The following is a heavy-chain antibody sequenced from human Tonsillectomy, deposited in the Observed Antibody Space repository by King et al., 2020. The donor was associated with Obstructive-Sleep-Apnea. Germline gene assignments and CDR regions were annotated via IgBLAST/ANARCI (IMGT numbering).Heavy chain of an antibody. CDR1: GFTFDNFA. V-gene: IGHV3-9*01. Sequence: VQLVESGGGLVQPGRSLRLSCASSGFTFDNFAMHWFRQAPGQGLEWVSGISWSSGGIGYADFVKGRFTISCDNAKNSLYLQMNSLRAEDTALYYCAKEYSGSFSEFDSWGQGTLVT. J-gene: IGHJ4*02. CDR3: AKEYSGSFSEFDS. CDR2: ISWSSGGI. D-gene: IGHD1-26*01.